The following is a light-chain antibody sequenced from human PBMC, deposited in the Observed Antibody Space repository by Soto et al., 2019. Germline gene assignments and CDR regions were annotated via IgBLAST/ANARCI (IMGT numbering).Light chain of an antibody. Sequence: ETVMTQSPATLSVSPGERATLSCRASQSVSSNLAWYQQKPGQAPRLLIHDASTRATGIPARFSGSGSGTEFTLTINSRQSEDVAVYYCQQYNYWPPLTFGGGTKVDIK. CDR1: QSVSSN. J-gene: IGKJ4*01. V-gene: IGKV3-15*01. CDR2: DAS. CDR3: QQYNYWPPLT.